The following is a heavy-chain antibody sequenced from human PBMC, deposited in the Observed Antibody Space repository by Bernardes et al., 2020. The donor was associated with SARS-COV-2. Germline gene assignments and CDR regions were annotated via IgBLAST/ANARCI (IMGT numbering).Heavy chain of an antibody. D-gene: IGHD3-10*01. V-gene: IGHV1-46*01. CDR3: TIAGGGADALDF. Sequence: PGQGLEWMGRIAPSDGSTTYPQKFQDSVTMTTDTSTSTVYMELSSLRSEDTALYYCTIAGGGADALDFWGKGTLVTVS. CDR2: IAPSDGST. J-gene: IGHJ3*01.